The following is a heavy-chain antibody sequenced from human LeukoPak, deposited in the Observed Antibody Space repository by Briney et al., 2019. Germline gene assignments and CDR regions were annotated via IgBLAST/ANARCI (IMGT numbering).Heavy chain of an antibody. CDR2: IYYSGST. D-gene: IGHD6-19*01. CDR1: GGSISSYY. Sequence: SETLSLTCTVSGGSISSYYWSWILQPPGKGLEWIGYIYYSGSTNYNPSLKSRVTISVDTSKNQFSLKLSSETAADTAVYYCARDKGSGWPIDYWGRGTLVTVSS. CDR3: ARDKGSGWPIDY. V-gene: IGHV4-59*01. J-gene: IGHJ4*02.